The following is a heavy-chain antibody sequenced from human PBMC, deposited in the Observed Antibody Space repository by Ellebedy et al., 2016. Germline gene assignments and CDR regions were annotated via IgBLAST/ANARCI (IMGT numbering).Heavy chain of an antibody. CDR3: AREIVVARAYYYYYGMDV. CDR2: INAGNGNT. V-gene: IGHV1-3*01. D-gene: IGHD2-15*01. J-gene: IGHJ6*02. Sequence: ASVKVSCKASGYTFTSYAMHWVRQAPGQRLEWMGWINAGNGNTKYSQKFQGRVTITRDTSASTAYMELSSLRSEDTAVYYCAREIVVARAYYYYYGMDVWGQGTTVTVSS. CDR1: GYTFTSYA.